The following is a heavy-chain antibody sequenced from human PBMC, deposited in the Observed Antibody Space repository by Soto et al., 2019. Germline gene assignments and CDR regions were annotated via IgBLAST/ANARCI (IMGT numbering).Heavy chain of an antibody. D-gene: IGHD6-13*01. J-gene: IGHJ4*02. Sequence: QVQLQESGPGLVKPSQTLSLTCTVSGGSISSGGYYWSWIRHHPGKGLEWIGSIFYSGSTFYSPYLKRRVTISGDTARNQFSLNLRSVTAADTAVYYCARGEFSSSWYRESPFASWGQGTLVTVSS. CDR3: ARGEFSSSWYRESPFAS. CDR1: GGSISSGGYY. CDR2: IFYSGST. V-gene: IGHV4-31*03.